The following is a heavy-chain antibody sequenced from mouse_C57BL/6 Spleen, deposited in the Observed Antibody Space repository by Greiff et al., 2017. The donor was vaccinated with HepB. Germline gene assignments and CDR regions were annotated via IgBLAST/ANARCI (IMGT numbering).Heavy chain of an antibody. CDR2: IYPSDSET. CDR1: GYTFTSYW. D-gene: IGHD1-1*01. V-gene: IGHV1-61*01. CDR3: AREDYYGSSFWYFDV. J-gene: IGHJ1*03. Sequence: VKLQQPGAELVRPGSSVKLSCKASGYTFTSYWMDWVKQRPGQGLEWIGNIYPSDSETHYNQKFKDKATLTVDKSSSTAYMQLSSLTSEDSAVYYCAREDYYGSSFWYFDVWGTGTTVTVSS.